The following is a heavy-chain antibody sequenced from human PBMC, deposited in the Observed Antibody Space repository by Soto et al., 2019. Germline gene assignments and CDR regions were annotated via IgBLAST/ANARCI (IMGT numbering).Heavy chain of an antibody. CDR3: ARGVTRKRFDP. CDR1: GGSIRSGSYY. Sequence: TLSHTWTVAGGSIRSGSYYWTWIRQHPGKGLEWIGYIYYTGSTYYNPSLKSRVTISLDTSKNQFSLKLSSVTAADTAVYYCARGVTRKRFDPWGQGTLVTVSS. CDR2: IYYTGST. J-gene: IGHJ5*02. V-gene: IGHV4-31*02.